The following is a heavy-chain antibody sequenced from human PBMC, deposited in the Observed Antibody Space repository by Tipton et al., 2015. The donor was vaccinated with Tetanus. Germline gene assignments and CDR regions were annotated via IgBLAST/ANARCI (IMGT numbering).Heavy chain of an antibody. J-gene: IGHJ1*01. D-gene: IGHD1-26*01. CDR2: IFASGST. Sequence: TLSLTCTVSGDSMTRYYWSWIRQPPGKGLEWISYIFASGSTNYNPALKSRVTISMDTSKNQISLNLTSVTAADTGVYFCVRGRGSGAQSFGFEHWGRGTQVIVSS. V-gene: IGHV4-4*08. CDR3: VRGRGSGAQSFGFEH. CDR1: GDSMTRYY.